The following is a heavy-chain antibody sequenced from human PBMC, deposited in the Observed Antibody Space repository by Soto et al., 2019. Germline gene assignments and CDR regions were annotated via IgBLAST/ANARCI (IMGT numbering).Heavy chain of an antibody. CDR1: GFTFSSYG. D-gene: IGHD1-26*01. V-gene: IGHV3-30*18. CDR3: AKDRYSGTYPTDFDY. Sequence: PGGSLRLSCAGSGFTFSSYGIHWVRQAPGKGLEGVALISYDGGNEKYTESVKDRFTISRDDSHNVAYLQTSSLRTEDTAMYYCAKDRYSGTYPTDFDYWGQGRLVTVSS. CDR2: ISYDGGNE. J-gene: IGHJ4*02.